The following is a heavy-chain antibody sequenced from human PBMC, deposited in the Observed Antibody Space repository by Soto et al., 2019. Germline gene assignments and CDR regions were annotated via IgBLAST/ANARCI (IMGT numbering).Heavy chain of an antibody. J-gene: IGHJ4*02. Sequence: PSETLSLTCTVSGGSISSGGYYWSWIRQHPGKGLEWIGYIYYSGSTYYNPSLKSRVTISVDTSKNQFSLKLSSVTAADTAVYYCAREKGDYLYYFDYWGQGTLVTVS. CDR2: IYYSGST. CDR3: AREKGDYLYYFDY. V-gene: IGHV4-31*03. D-gene: IGHD4-17*01. CDR1: GGSISSGGYY.